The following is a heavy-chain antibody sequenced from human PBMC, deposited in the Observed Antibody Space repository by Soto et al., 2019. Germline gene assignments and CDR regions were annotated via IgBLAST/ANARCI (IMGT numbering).Heavy chain of an antibody. V-gene: IGHV4-39*01. Sequence: SETLSLTCTVSGGSISSSSYYWGWIRQPPGKGLEWIGSIYYSGSTYYNPSLKSRVTISVDTSKNQFSLKLSSVTAADTAVYYCASLSYDFWSGYYRGYYYYGMDVWGQGTTVTVSS. CDR3: ASLSYDFWSGYYRGYYYYGMDV. J-gene: IGHJ6*02. CDR1: GGSISSSSYY. CDR2: IYYSGST. D-gene: IGHD3-3*01.